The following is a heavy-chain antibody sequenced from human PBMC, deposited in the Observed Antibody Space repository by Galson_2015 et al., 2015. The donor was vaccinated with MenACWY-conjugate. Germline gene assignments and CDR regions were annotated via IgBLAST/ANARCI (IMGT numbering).Heavy chain of an antibody. J-gene: IGHJ2*01. CDR1: GFTFSTYA. D-gene: IGHD4-17*01. CDR3: AKQPSTVTTESSWHWYFDL. CDR2: ISGSGRTT. V-gene: IGHV3-23*01. Sequence: SLRLSCAASGFTFSTYAMSWVRQAPGKGLEWVSSISGSGRTTYYADSVKGRFTISRDNSKNTLYLQMNSLRAEDTAVYCCAKQPSTVTTESSWHWYFDLWGRGTLVTVSS.